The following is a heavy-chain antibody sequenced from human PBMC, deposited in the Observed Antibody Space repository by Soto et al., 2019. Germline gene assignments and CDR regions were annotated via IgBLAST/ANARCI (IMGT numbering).Heavy chain of an antibody. V-gene: IGHV3-74*01. D-gene: IGHD6-19*01. CDR2: ISSGGTYT. J-gene: IGHJ5*02. CDR1: GFTLSTYW. Sequence: EVQLVESGGGLVQPGGSLRLSCAASGFTLSTYWMHWVRQVPGKGLVWVSRISSGGTYTNYADSVKGRFTISRDSARNSMCLALNYLTGEYTAVYYCARAFVDGMAGFGPWGQGTLVTVSS. CDR3: ARAFVDGMAGFGP.